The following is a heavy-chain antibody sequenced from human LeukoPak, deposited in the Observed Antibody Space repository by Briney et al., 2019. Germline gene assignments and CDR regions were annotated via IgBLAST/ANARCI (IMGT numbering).Heavy chain of an antibody. J-gene: IGHJ6*02. CDR1: GFTFSSYA. CDR3: AKDLGYCSGGSCSAPYGMDV. D-gene: IGHD2-15*01. Sequence: GGSLRLSCAASGFTFSSYAMSWVRQAPGKGLEWVSAISGSGGSTYYADSVKGRFTISRDNSKNTLYLQMNSLRAEDTAVYYCAKDLGYCSGGSCSAPYGMDVWGQGTTVTVSS. V-gene: IGHV3-23*01. CDR2: ISGSGGST.